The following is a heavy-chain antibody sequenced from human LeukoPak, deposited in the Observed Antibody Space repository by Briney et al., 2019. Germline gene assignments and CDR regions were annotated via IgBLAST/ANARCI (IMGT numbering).Heavy chain of an antibody. CDR2: IRNDGSNI. Sequence: GGSLRLSCAASGFTFSNYVMHWVRQAPGKGLEWVALIRNDGSNIYGDSVMGRFTISRDNAKNTLYLQMDSLRAEDTAVYYCAKVVSSTHYYDSSGYYYYFDYWGQGTLVTVSS. V-gene: IGHV3-30*02. J-gene: IGHJ4*02. CDR3: AKVVSSTHYYDSSGYYYYFDY. D-gene: IGHD3-22*01. CDR1: GFTFSNYV.